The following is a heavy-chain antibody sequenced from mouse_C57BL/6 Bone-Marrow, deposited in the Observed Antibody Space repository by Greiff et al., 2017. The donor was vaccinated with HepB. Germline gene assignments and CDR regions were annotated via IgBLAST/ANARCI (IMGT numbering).Heavy chain of an antibody. D-gene: IGHD2-14*01. CDR2: ISDGGSYT. J-gene: IGHJ3*01. Sequence: EVKLVESGGGLVKPGGSLKLSCAASGFTFSSYAMSWVRQTPEKRLEWVATISDGGSYTYYPDNVKGRFTISRDNAKNNLYLQMSHLKSEDTAMYHCASPSYYREAWFAYWGQGTLVTVSA. CDR3: ASPSYYREAWFAY. V-gene: IGHV5-4*03. CDR1: GFTFSSYA.